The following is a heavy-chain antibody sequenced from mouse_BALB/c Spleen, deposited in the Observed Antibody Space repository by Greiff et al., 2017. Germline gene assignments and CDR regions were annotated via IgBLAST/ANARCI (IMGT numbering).Heavy chain of an antibody. CDR3: ASGGTVLRYFDV. J-gene: IGHJ1*01. V-gene: IGHV1-7*01. CDR1: GYTFTSYW. D-gene: IGHD1-1*01. CDR2: INPSTGYT. Sequence: LVESGAELAKPGASVKMSCKASGYTFTSYWMHWVKQRPGQGLEWIGYINPSTGYTEYNQKFKDKATLTADKSSSTAYMQLSSLTSEDSAVYYCASGGTVLRYFDVWGAGTTVTVSS.